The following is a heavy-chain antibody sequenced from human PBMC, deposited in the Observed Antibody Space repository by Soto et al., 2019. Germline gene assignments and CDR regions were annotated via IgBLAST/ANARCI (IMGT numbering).Heavy chain of an antibody. Sequence: ASVKVSCKASGNTFTSYDINWVREATGHGLEWMGRINPNSGNIGYAQKFQGRVTMTRDTAIRTAYMEVSRLRSDDTAAYYCARGRASGSYYLLDYWGQGTLVTVSS. CDR2: INPNSGNI. CDR3: ARGRASGSYYLLDY. D-gene: IGHD3-10*01. CDR1: GNTFTSYD. V-gene: IGHV1-8*01. J-gene: IGHJ4*02.